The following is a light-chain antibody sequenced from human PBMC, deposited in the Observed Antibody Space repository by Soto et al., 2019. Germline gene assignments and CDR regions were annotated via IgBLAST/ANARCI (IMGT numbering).Light chain of an antibody. CDR2: DAS. CDR3: QHYKMYSPST. Sequence: DINMTQSPSTLSASVGDRVTISCRASQNIFTYLAWYQQKHGKAPKLLIFDASTLQRGVPPRSIGSGSGTEFTLTISSPQPDDFATYYCQHYKMYSPSTVGQGTKVDI. V-gene: IGKV1-5*01. CDR1: QNIFTY. J-gene: IGKJ1*01.